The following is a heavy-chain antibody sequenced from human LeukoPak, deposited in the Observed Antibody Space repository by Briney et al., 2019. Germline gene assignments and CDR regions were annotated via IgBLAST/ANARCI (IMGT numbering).Heavy chain of an antibody. D-gene: IGHD2-15*01. CDR1: GYTFTSYD. CDR3: ARGAPGSYCSGGSCPYFGY. CDR2: VNPNSGHT. V-gene: IGHV1-8*01. J-gene: IGHJ4*02. Sequence: ASVKVSCKASGYTFTSYDVNWVRQATGQGLEWMGWVNPNSGHTGYAQKFQGRVTLTTNTSVSTAYMELSSLRSEDTAIYYCARGAPGSYCSGGSCPYFGYWGQGTLVSVSS.